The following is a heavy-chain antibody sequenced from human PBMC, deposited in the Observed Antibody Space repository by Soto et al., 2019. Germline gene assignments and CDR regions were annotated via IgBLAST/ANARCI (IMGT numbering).Heavy chain of an antibody. CDR3: ARDLATINYYFGLDV. D-gene: IGHD5-12*01. V-gene: IGHV3-74*01. CDR2: ISSDGSST. J-gene: IGHJ6*02. Sequence: PGGSLRLSCAASGFTFSSYWMHWVRQAPGKGLVWVSRISSDGSSTNYADSVKGRFTVSRDNAKNTLYLQMNSLRAEDTAVYYCARDLATINYYFGLDVWGQGTTVTVSS. CDR1: GFTFSSYW.